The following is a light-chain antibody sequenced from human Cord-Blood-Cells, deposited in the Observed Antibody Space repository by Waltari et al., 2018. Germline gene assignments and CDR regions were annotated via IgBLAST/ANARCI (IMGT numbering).Light chain of an antibody. Sequence: QPALTQPASVSGSPGQSITISPIGTSSDVGSYNLASWYQQHPGKAPKLMIYEVSKRPSGVSNRFSGSKSGNTASLTISGLQAEDEADYYCCSYAGSSTPYVFGTGTKVTVL. CDR3: CSYAGSSTPYV. CDR1: SSDVGSYNL. V-gene: IGLV2-23*02. CDR2: EVS. J-gene: IGLJ1*01.